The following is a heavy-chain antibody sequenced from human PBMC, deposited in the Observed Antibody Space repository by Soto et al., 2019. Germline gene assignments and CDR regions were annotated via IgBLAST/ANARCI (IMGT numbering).Heavy chain of an antibody. J-gene: IGHJ5*01. V-gene: IGHV3-15*01. CDR1: GFTFSNAC. Sequence: XECLRLSCAASGFTFSNACMSWVRQAPGKGLEWVARIKSKTDGWATDYAAPVKGRFTISRDDSKSTLYLQMNSLKTEDTAVYYCTTQSYCRGDCYSGEYWFDPWGQGTLVTASS. CDR3: TTQSYCRGDCYSGEYWFDP. CDR2: IKSKTDGWAT. D-gene: IGHD2-21*02.